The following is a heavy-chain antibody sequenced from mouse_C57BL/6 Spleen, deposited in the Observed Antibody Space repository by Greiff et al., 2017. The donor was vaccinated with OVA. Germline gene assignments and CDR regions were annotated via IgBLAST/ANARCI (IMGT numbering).Heavy chain of an antibody. CDR1: GFTFSDYG. J-gene: IGHJ4*01. CDR2: ISSGSSTL. D-gene: IGHD2-3*01. Sequence: EVKLMASGGGLVKPGGSLKLSCAASGFTFSDYGMHWVRQAPEKGLEWVAYISSGSSTLYYADTVKGRFTISRDNAKNTLFLQMTSLRSEDTAMYYCASPGGYYPYYYAMDYWGQGTSVTVSS. V-gene: IGHV5-17*01. CDR3: ASPGGYYPYYYAMDY.